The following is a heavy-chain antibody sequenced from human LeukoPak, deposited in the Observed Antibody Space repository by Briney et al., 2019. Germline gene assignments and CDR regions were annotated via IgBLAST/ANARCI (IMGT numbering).Heavy chain of an antibody. J-gene: IGHJ4*02. CDR3: ARVHSGSWFYYFDY. V-gene: IGHV4-4*07. D-gene: IGHD6-13*01. Sequence: PSETLSLTCTVSGGSISSYYWSWIRQPAGKGLEWIGRIYTSGSTNYNPSLKSRVTMSVDTSKNQFSLKLSSVTAADTAVYYCARVHSGSWFYYFDYWGQGTLVTVSS. CDR2: IYTSGST. CDR1: GGSISSYY.